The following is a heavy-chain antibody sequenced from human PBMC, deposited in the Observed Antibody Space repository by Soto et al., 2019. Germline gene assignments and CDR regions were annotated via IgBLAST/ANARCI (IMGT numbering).Heavy chain of an antibody. D-gene: IGHD3-22*01. J-gene: IGHJ4*02. CDR2: IIPLFGAA. CDR1: GGTFSTYI. CDR3: AREDSSGYRFDY. Sequence: QVQLVQSGAEVKKPGSSVKVSCKVSGGTFSTYIITWVHQAPGHGLEWMGGIIPLFGAANYAQKFQGRVTITADKSTSTAYMELSSLRSEDTAFYYCAREDSSGYRFDYWGQGTLVTVST. V-gene: IGHV1-69*06.